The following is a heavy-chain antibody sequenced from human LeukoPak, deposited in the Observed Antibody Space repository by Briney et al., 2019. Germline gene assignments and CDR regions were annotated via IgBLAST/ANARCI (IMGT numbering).Heavy chain of an antibody. J-gene: IGHJ4*02. Sequence: GGSLRLSCAASGFTFSSYAMSWVRQTPGKGLEWVSAISARGDRTYHADSVKGRLTISRDNSKNTLYVQMNNLRAEDTAVYYCAKAPIAGAPRGYYFDYWGQGALVTVSS. V-gene: IGHV3-23*01. D-gene: IGHD1-26*01. CDR1: GFTFSSYA. CDR2: ISARGDRT. CDR3: AKAPIAGAPRGYYFDY.